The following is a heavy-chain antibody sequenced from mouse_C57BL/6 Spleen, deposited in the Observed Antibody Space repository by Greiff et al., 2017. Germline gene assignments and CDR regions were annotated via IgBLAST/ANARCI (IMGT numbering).Heavy chain of an antibody. CDR2: ISSGGSYT. V-gene: IGHV5-6*03. CDR1: GFTFSSYG. Sequence: EVKLMESGGGLVKPGGSLKLSCAASGFTFSSYGMSWVRQTPDKRLEWVATISSGGSYTYYPDSVKGRFTISRDNAKNTLYLQMSSLKSEDTAMYYCARRERDYAMDYLGQGTSVTVSS. J-gene: IGHJ4*01. CDR3: ARRERDYAMDY.